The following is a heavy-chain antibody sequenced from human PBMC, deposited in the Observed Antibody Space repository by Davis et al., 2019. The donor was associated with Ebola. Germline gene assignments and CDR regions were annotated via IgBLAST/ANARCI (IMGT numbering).Heavy chain of an antibody. CDR1: GHSFTSYC. CDR2: IHPGDSDT. Sequence: GESPNLSCKGSGHSFTSYCIGRVRQMHEKGLEWMGIIHPGDSDTRYSPSFQGQVTISADKSISTAYLQWSSLKASDTAMYYCARGGYGYVLDGMDVWGQGTTVTVSS. D-gene: IGHD5-12*01. J-gene: IGHJ6*02. V-gene: IGHV5-51*01. CDR3: ARGGYGYVLDGMDV.